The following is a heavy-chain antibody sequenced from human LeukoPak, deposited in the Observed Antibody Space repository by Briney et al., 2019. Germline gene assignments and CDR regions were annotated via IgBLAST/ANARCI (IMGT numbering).Heavy chain of an antibody. CDR2: ISGSGGST. Sequence: GGALRLSCAASGFTFSSYGMSWVCEAPGTGLEWVSDISGSGGSTYYADSVKGRFTISRDNSKNTLYLQMNSLRAEDTAVYYCAKETPNWGSGSSFDYWGQRTLVTVSS. CDR3: AKETPNWGSGSSFDY. J-gene: IGHJ4*02. CDR1: GFTFSSYG. D-gene: IGHD7-27*01. V-gene: IGHV3-23*01.